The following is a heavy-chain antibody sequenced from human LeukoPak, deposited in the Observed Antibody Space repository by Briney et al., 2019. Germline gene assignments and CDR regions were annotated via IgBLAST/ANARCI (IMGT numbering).Heavy chain of an antibody. Sequence: SQTLSLTCTVSGGSISSGGYYWSWIRQHPGKGLEWIGYINYSGSTYYNPSLKSRVTISVDTSKNQFSLKLSSVTAADTAVYYCARAQRSSWFGDYWGQGTLVTVSS. D-gene: IGHD6-13*01. CDR2: INYSGST. CDR1: GGSISSGGYY. J-gene: IGHJ4*02. CDR3: ARAQRSSWFGDY. V-gene: IGHV4-31*03.